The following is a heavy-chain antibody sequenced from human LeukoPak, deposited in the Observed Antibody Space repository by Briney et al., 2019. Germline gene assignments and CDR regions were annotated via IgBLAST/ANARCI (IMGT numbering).Heavy chain of an antibody. CDR1: GGSISSYY. J-gene: IGHJ4*02. V-gene: IGHV4-59*12. Sequence: SETLSLTCTVSGGSISSYYWSWIRQPPGKGLEWIGYMYYSGSTNYNPSLKSRVTISVDMSKNQVSLKLSSVTAADTAVYYCARLSLKVLEWSPTKGKETHYFDYWGQGTLVTVSS. CDR2: MYYSGST. D-gene: IGHD3-3*01. CDR3: ARLSLKVLEWSPTKGKETHYFDY.